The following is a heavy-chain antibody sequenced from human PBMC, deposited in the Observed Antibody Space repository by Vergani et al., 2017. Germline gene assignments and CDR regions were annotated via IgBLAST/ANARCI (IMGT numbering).Heavy chain of an antibody. CDR1: GYIFTGYY. CDR3: AIGYHVNNSGCRNVLDI. Sequence: QVQHVQSGAEVKKPGASMKVSCKTSGYIFTGYYMHWVRLAPGQGLEWMGGINPKSGDTKYAQKFQGRFTMTRDTSINTAYMELSRLRGDDTAVYYCAIGYHVNNSGCRNVLDIWGQGTMVTVSA. J-gene: IGHJ3*02. D-gene: IGHD1-26*01. CDR2: INPKSGDT. V-gene: IGHV1-2*02.